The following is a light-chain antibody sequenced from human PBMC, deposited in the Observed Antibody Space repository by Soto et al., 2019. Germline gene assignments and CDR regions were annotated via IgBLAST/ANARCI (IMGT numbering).Light chain of an antibody. CDR2: TDN. CDR3: VTWDESLNRRV. CDR1: SCNVGGNS. J-gene: IGLJ1*01. Sequence: QSVLTQPPSVSGTPGQTVTISCSGSSCNVGGNSVNCYRHLPGTAPKVLIYTDNQRPSAVPDRFSGSKSGTSASLAVSGLQSEDEADYYCVTWDESLNRRVFGAGTKVTVL. V-gene: IGLV1-44*01.